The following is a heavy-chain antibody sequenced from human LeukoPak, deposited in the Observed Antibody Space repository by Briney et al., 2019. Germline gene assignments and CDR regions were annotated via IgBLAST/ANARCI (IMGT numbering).Heavy chain of an antibody. Sequence: ETLSLTCTVSGGSISSGGYYWSWIRQHPGKGLEWVSVIYSGGSTYYADSVKGRFTISRDNSKNTLYLQMNSLRAEDTAVYYCARESYSSGWADGYWGRGTLVTVSS. J-gene: IGHJ4*02. V-gene: IGHV3-53*01. D-gene: IGHD6-19*01. CDR2: IYSGGST. CDR1: GGSISSGGYY. CDR3: ARESYSSGWADGY.